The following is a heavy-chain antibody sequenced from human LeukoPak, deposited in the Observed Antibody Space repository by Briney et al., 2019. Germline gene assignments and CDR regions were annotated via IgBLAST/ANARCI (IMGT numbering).Heavy chain of an antibody. J-gene: IGHJ3*02. CDR2: FYYSGSP. CDR1: GGSISNYY. V-gene: IGHV4-59*01. D-gene: IGHD3-16*02. CDR3: ATDVDIVTGALHI. Sequence: SETLSLTCTVSGGSISNYYWSWVRQPPGKWLEWIGHFYYSGSPNYNPSLKSRVTISIDTSKNQLSLKVSSVTAADTAVYYCATDVDIVTGALHIWGQGTMVTVSS.